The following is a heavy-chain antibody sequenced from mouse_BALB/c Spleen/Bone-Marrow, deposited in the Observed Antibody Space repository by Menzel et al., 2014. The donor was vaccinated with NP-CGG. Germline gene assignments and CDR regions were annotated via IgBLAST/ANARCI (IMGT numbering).Heavy chain of an antibody. CDR3: AREPHYYAMDY. Sequence: VQLVESGPGLVAPSQSLSITCTVSGFSLTGYGVNWVRQPPGKGLEWLGMIWGDGSTDYNSALKSRLSISKDNSKSXVFLKMNSPQTDDTARYYCAREPHYYAMDYWGQGTSVTVSS. CDR2: IWGDGST. V-gene: IGHV2-6-7*01. J-gene: IGHJ4*01. CDR1: GFSLTGYG.